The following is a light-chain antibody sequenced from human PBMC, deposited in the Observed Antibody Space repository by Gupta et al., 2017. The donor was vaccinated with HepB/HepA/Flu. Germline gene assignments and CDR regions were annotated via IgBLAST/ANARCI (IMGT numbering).Light chain of an antibody. CDR3: QAWYSTSDV. CDR2: QDT. V-gene: IGLV3-1*01. CDR1: KLVDKY. J-gene: IGLJ3*02. Sequence: SYALTQPPSVSVSPAQTASITCSGDKLVDKYVSWYQQKPGQSPVLVIYQDTKRPSPIPARFSGSNSGNTATLTSGEAQSEDEDDYYLQAWYSTSDVFGGGTKLTVL.